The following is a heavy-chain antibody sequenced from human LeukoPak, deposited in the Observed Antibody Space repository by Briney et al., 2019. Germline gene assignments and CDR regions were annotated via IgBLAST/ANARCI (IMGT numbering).Heavy chain of an antibody. CDR3: ARGPSWSGYSQPYYFDY. D-gene: IGHD3-3*01. J-gene: IGHJ4*02. V-gene: IGHV1-8*03. Sequence: GASVKVSCKASGYTFTSYDINWVRQAAGQGLEWMGWMNPNSGNTGHAQKFQGRVTITRNTSISTAYMELSSLRSEDTAVYSCARGPSWSGYSQPYYFDYWGQGTLVTVSS. CDR2: MNPNSGNT. CDR1: GYTFTSYD.